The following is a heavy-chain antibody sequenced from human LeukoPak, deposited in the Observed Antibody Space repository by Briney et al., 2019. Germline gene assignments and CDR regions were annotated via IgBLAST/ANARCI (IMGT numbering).Heavy chain of an antibody. J-gene: IGHJ4*02. V-gene: IGHV3-21*01. Sequence: GGSLRLSCAASGFTFSTYTMNWVRQAPGKGLEWVSSISKGSGYIYYTDSVKGRFTISRDNAKNSLFLQMNSLRAEDTAVYYCATLPISGSYSFRGGPPDYWGQGTLVTVS. CDR1: GFTFSTYT. CDR2: ISKGSGYI. D-gene: IGHD1-26*01. CDR3: ATLPISGSYSFRGGPPDY.